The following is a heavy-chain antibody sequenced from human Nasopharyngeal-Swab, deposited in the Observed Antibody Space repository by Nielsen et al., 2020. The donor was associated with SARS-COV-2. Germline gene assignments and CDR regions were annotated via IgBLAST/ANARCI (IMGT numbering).Heavy chain of an antibody. D-gene: IGHD6-19*01. J-gene: IGHJ3*02. CDR1: GFTFDDYG. V-gene: IGHV3-9*01. CDR2: ISWNSGSI. CDR3: AKLAGVSSGWSSSKTLDI. Sequence: SLKISCAASGFTFDDYGMHWVRQAPGKGPEWVSGISWNSGSIGYADSVKGRFTISRDNAKNSLYLQMNSLRAEDTALYYCAKLAGVSSGWSSSKTLDIWGQGTMVTVSS.